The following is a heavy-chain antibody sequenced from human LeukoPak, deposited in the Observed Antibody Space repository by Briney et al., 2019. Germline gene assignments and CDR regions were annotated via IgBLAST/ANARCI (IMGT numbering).Heavy chain of an antibody. CDR2: ISGSGGST. J-gene: IGHJ1*01. Sequence: GGSLRLSCAASGFTFSSYAMSWVRQAPGKGLEWVSAISGSGGSTYYADSVKGRFTISRDNSKNTLYLQMNSLRAEDTAVYYCAKALPYSGSYYGYFQHWGQGTLVTVSS. CDR1: GFTFSSYA. V-gene: IGHV3-23*01. CDR3: AKALPYSGSYYGYFQH. D-gene: IGHD1-26*01.